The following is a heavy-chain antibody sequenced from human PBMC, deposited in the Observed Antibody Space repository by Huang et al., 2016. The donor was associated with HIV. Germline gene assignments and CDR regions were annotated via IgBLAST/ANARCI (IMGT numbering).Heavy chain of an antibody. V-gene: IGHV3-21*01. Sequence: EVQLVESGGGLVKPGGPLRISCAASGFTFRDYAMDWVRQARGSGMEWVSSISGSSSYLYYSGSLKGRFTIARANAKHSLYLQRISLGADDTAVYYCARATTWAADSPYYFDYWGQGTLVTVSS. J-gene: IGHJ4*02. CDR2: ISGSSSYL. D-gene: IGHD2-15*01. CDR3: ARATTWAADSPYYFDY. CDR1: GFTFRDYA.